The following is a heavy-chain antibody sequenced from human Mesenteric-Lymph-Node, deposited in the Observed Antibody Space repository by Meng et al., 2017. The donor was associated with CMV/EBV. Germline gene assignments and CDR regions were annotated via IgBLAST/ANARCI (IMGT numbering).Heavy chain of an antibody. CDR2: ISSSSSYI. J-gene: IGHJ4*02. Sequence: GGSLRLSCAASGFTFSSYSMNWVRQAPGKGLEWVSSISSSSSYIYYADSVKGRFTISRDNAKNSLYLQMNSLRSDDTAVYYCAGIKRCSSTSCQTPGVDYWGQGTLVTVSS. D-gene: IGHD2-2*01. CDR1: GFTFSSYS. CDR3: AGIKRCSSTSCQTPGVDY. V-gene: IGHV3-21*04.